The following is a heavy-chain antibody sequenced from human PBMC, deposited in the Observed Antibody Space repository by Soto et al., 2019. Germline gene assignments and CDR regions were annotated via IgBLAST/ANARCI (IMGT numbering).Heavy chain of an antibody. V-gene: IGHV1-8*01. CDR3: ARQGAKNYYGSGSYYSTYAFDI. CDR1: GYTFTSYD. D-gene: IGHD3-10*01. Sequence: ASVKVSCKASGYTFTSYDINWVRQATGQGLEWMGWMNPNSGNTGYAQKFQGRVTMTRNTSISTAYMELSSLRSEDTAVYYCARQGAKNYYGSGSYYSTYAFDIWGQGTMVTVSS. J-gene: IGHJ3*02. CDR2: MNPNSGNT.